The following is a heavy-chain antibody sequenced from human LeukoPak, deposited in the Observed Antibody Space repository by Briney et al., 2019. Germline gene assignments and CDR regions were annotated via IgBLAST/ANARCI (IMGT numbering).Heavy chain of an antibody. V-gene: IGHV1-8*03. Sequence: ASVKVSCKASGYTFSTCDINWVRQAPGQGLEWMGWMNPNNGNTGYAQKFQGRVTITRNTSISTAYMELSGLRSEDTAVYYCARGRSTGYPYYFEYWGQGTLVTVSS. J-gene: IGHJ4*02. D-gene: IGHD5-12*01. CDR3: ARGRSTGYPYYFEY. CDR1: GYTFSTCD. CDR2: MNPNNGNT.